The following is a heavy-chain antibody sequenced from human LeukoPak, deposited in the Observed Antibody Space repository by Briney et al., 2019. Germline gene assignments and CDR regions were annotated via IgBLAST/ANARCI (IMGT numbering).Heavy chain of an antibody. CDR3: ARGRSTSFPYYFEY. Sequence: ASVKVSCKASGYTFTSYDINWVRQGTGQGLEWMGWMNPNSGNTGYAQKFQGRVTITRNTSISTAYMELSGLRSEDTAVYYCARGRSTSFPYYFEYCGQGTLVTVSS. J-gene: IGHJ4*02. V-gene: IGHV1-8*03. CDR1: GYTFTSYD. CDR2: MNPNSGNT. D-gene: IGHD1-26*01.